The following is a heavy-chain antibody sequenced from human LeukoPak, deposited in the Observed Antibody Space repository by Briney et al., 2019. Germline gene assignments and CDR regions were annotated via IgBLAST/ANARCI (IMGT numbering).Heavy chain of an antibody. D-gene: IGHD1-20*01. Sequence: SVKVSCKASGGTFSSYAISWVRQTPGQGLEWMGGIIPIFGTANYAQKFQGRVTITADESTSTAYMELSSLRFEDTAVYYCARDPHTYNWNDPGAFDIWGQGTMVTVSS. CDR2: IIPIFGTA. J-gene: IGHJ3*02. V-gene: IGHV1-69*13. CDR1: GGTFSSYA. CDR3: ARDPHTYNWNDPGAFDI.